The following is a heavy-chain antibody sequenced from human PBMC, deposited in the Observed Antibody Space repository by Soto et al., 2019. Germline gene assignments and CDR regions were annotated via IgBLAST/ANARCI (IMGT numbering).Heavy chain of an antibody. CDR3: ARQPRATIFGVVTPDFYYGMGV. J-gene: IGHJ6*02. V-gene: IGHV5-51*01. CDR2: IYPGDSDT. CDR1: GYSFTSYW. D-gene: IGHD3-3*01. Sequence: PGQSMQISCKGSGYSFTSYWSGWVRQMPGKGLEWMGIIYPGDSDTRYSPSFQGQVTISADKSISTAYLQWSSLKASDTAMYYCARQPRATIFGVVTPDFYYGMGVCGQGTTVTV.